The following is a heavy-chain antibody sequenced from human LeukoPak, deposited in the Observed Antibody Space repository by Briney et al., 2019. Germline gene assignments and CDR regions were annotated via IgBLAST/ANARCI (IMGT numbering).Heavy chain of an antibody. J-gene: IGHJ6*02. D-gene: IGHD2-2*01. Sequence: ASVKVSCKASGYTFTSYGISWVRQAPGQGLEWMGWISAYNGNTNYAQKFQGRVTITADTSTDTAYMELSSLRSEDTAVYYCATETRYCSSTSCYHYYGMDVWGQGTTVTVSS. CDR1: GYTFTSYG. CDR2: ISAYNGNT. V-gene: IGHV1-18*04. CDR3: ATETRYCSSTSCYHYYGMDV.